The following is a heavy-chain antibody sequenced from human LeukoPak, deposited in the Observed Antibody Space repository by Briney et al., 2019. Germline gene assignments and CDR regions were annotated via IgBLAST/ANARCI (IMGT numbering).Heavy chain of an antibody. D-gene: IGHD5-12*01. CDR1: GGTFSSYA. CDR2: IIPILGIA. J-gene: IGHJ3*02. CDR3: ARDQKGYDAFDI. V-gene: IGHV1-69*04. Sequence: ASVKVSCKASGGTFSSYAISWVRQAPGQVLEWMGRIIPILGIANYAQKFQGRVTITADKSTSTAYMELSSLRSEDTAVYYCARDQKGYDAFDIWGQGTMVTVSS.